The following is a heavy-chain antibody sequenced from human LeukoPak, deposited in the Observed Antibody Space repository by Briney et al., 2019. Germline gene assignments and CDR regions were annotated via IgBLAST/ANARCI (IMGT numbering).Heavy chain of an antibody. CDR1: GFTFSNYN. Sequence: GGSLRLSCAASGFTFSNYNINWVRQAPGKGLEWVSGISWNSGNIGYADSVKGRFTISRDNAKNSLYLQMNSLRAEDTALYYCANSNDAFDIWGQGTMVTVSS. J-gene: IGHJ3*02. CDR3: ANSNDAFDI. V-gene: IGHV3-9*01. CDR2: ISWNSGNI.